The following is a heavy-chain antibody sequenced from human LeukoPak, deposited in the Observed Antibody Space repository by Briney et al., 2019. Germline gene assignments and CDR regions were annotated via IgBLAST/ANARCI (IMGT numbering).Heavy chain of an antibody. J-gene: IGHJ4*02. CDR1: GFTFSSYS. CDR2: ISSSSSYI. D-gene: IGHD3-22*01. V-gene: IGHV3-21*01. CDR3: ARDFYYDSSGYRTAPDY. Sequence: PGGSLRLSCAASGFTFSSYSMNWVRQAPGKGLEWVSSISSSSSYIYYADSVKGRFTISRDNAKNSLYLQMNSLRAEDTAVYYCARDFYYDSSGYRTAPDYWSQGTLVTVSS.